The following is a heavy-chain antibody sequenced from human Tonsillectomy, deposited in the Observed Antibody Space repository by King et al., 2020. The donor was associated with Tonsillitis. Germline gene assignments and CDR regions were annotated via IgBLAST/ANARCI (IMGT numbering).Heavy chain of an antibody. J-gene: IGHJ4*02. Sequence: VQLVESGGGLVQPGRSLRLSCAASGFTFDDYAMHWVRQAPGKGLEWVSGISWNSGSTGYADSVKGRFTISRDNAKDSLYLQMNSLRAEDTALYYCAKDMGPYDDYLWGNYRSKPTDYWGQGTLVTVSS. CDR2: ISWNSGST. CDR3: AKDMGPYDDYLWGNYRSKPTDY. CDR1: GFTFDDYA. V-gene: IGHV3-9*01. D-gene: IGHD3-16*02.